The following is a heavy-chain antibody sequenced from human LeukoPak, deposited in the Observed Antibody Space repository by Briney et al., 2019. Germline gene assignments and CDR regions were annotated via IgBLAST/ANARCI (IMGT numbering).Heavy chain of an antibody. D-gene: IGHD4-17*01. Sequence: KSSETLSLTCTVSGGSISSYYWSWIRQPPGKGLEWIGYIYYSGSTNYNPSLKRRVTISIDTSKNQFSLKLSSVTAADTAVYYCARLQYDYGDYGTDYWGQGTLVTVSS. CDR3: ARLQYDYGDYGTDY. J-gene: IGHJ4*02. V-gene: IGHV4-59*01. CDR2: IYYSGST. CDR1: GGSISSYY.